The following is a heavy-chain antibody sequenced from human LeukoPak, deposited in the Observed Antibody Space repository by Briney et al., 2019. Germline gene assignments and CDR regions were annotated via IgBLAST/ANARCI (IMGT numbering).Heavy chain of an antibody. CDR2: INPNSGGT. J-gene: IGHJ4*02. V-gene: IGHV1-2*02. CDR1: GYTFTAYY. Sequence: ASVKVSCKASGYTFTAYYMHWVRQAPGQGLEWMGWINPNSGGTNYAQKFQGRVTMTRDTAISTAYMELRSLRSDDTAVFYCVRDLGVDTSMIFFDYWGQGTRVTVSS. CDR3: VRDLGVDTSMIFFDY. D-gene: IGHD5-18*01.